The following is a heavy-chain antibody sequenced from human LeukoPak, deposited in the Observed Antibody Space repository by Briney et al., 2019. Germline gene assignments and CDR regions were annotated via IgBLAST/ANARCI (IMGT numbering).Heavy chain of an antibody. J-gene: IGHJ6*02. CDR2: INPNSGGT. D-gene: IGHD2-2*01. CDR1: GYTFTGYY. Sequence: GASVKVSCKASGYTFTGYYMHWVRQAPGQGLEWMGWINPNSGGTNYPQKFQGRVTITRDTSISTAYMELSRLRSDDTDVYYCARGHCSSTSCYANGYYYGMDVWRQETTVSVPS. CDR3: ARGHCSSTSCYANGYYYGMDV. V-gene: IGHV1-2*02.